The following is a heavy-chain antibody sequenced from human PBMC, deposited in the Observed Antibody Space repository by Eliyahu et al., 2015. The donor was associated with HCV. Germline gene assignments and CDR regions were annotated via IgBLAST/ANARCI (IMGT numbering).Heavy chain of an antibody. CDR2: INTGNGNT. D-gene: IGHD3-16*01. V-gene: IGHV1-3*04. CDR1: GSXLSNXP. J-gene: IGHJ6*02. CDR3: ARVHGVVFYGMDV. Sequence: QVQLVQSGAEVKKPGASAKVSCKVSGSXLSNXPMHWVRQAPGQRLEWMGWINTGNGNTKYSQKFQDRVTITWDTSASTAYMELSSLRSEDTAVYYCARVHGVVFYGMDVWGQGTTVTVSS.